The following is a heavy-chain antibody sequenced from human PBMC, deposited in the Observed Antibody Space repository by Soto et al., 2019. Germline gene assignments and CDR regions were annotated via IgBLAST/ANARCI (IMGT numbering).Heavy chain of an antibody. J-gene: IGHJ4*02. CDR2: IYYSGST. CDR3: ARITTPYYDSSGFDY. CDR1: GGSISGYY. D-gene: IGHD3-22*01. V-gene: IGHV4-59*01. Sequence: SETLSLTCTVSGGSISGYYWSWIRQPPGKGLEWIGYIYYSGSTNYNPSLKSRVTISVDTSTSTAYMELRSLRSDDTAVYYCARITTPYYDSSGFDYWGQGTLVTVSS.